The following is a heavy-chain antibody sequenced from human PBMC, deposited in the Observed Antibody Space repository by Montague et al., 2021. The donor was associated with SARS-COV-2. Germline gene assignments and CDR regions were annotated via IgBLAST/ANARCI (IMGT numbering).Heavy chain of an antibody. J-gene: IGHJ4*02. CDR1: GGSISSGSYY. V-gene: IGHV4-61*02. CDR3: ARAHNGSWAHLDN. CDR2: IYTSGTI. Sequence: TLSLTCTVSGGSISSGSYYWSWIRQPAGKGLEWIGRIYTSGTIDYSFSLKSRVTISVDTSKNQFSLKLTSVTAADTAVYFCARAHNGSWAHLDNWGQGSLVTVSS. D-gene: IGHD2-8*01.